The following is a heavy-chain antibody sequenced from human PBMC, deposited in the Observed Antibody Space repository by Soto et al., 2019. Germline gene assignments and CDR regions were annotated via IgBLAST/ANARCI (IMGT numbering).Heavy chain of an antibody. CDR2: VYTSDYT. J-gene: IGHJ4*02. D-gene: IGHD6-13*01. CDR3: VRVARSASWYETDS. V-gene: IGHV4-59*03. Sequence: SETLSLTCSVSGASIRSYYWHWIRQPPGKGLEWIGYVYTSDYTRYSSSLKSRVTISVDTSKSQFYLRLNSVTAADTAVYYCVRVARSASWYETDSWGQGILVTVSS. CDR1: GASIRSYY.